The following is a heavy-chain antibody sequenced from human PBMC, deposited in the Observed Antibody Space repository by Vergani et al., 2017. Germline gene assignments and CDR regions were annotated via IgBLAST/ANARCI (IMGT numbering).Heavy chain of an antibody. Sequence: EVQLLESGGGLVQPGGSLRLSCAASGFTFSSYAMSWVRQAPGKGLEWVSAISGRGGSTYYADSVKGRFTISRDNSKNTLYLQMNSLRAEDTAVYYCAKDGDNTYYDLWSGYYTGYYYYMDVWGKGTTVTVSS. V-gene: IGHV3-23*01. J-gene: IGHJ6*03. CDR3: AKDGDNTYYDLWSGYYTGYYYYMDV. CDR1: GFTFSSYA. D-gene: IGHD3-3*01. CDR2: ISGRGGST.